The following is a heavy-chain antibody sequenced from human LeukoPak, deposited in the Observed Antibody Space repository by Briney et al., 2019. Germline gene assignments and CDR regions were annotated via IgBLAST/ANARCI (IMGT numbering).Heavy chain of an antibody. Sequence: PSETLSLTCTVSGGSISSSTYYWGWIRQPPGKGLEWIGSISYSGSTYYNPSLKSRVTISVDTSKNQFSLRLSSVTAADTAVYHCARHYYDSSDYYPYYFNYWGQETLVTVSS. V-gene: IGHV4-39*01. CDR3: ARHYYDSSDYYPYYFNY. CDR2: ISYSGST. J-gene: IGHJ4*02. D-gene: IGHD3-22*01. CDR1: GGSISSSTYY.